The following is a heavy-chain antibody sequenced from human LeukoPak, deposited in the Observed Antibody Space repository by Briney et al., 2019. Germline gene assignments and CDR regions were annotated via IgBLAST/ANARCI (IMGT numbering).Heavy chain of an antibody. CDR2: IYYSGST. Sequence: KSSETLSLTCTVSGGSISSSNFYWGWIRQPPGKGLEWIGSIYYSGSTYYNPSLKSRVTISVNTSKNQFSLKLSSVTAADTAVYYCARGSYYYYYYMDVWGKGTTVTISS. J-gene: IGHJ6*03. V-gene: IGHV4-39*07. CDR1: GGSISSSNFY. CDR3: ARGSYYYYYYMDV.